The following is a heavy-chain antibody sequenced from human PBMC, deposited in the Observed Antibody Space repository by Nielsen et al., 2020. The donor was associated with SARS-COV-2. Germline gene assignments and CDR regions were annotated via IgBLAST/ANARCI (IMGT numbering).Heavy chain of an antibody. Sequence: GESLKISCKDSGYIFTKSWISWVRQMPGKGLEWMGRIDPSDSYTQYSPSFQGHVSISVDRSINTAYLQWSSLKASDTAMYYCARRHYDEYGVPHDGFEIWGQGTMVTVSS. CDR1: GYIFTKSW. V-gene: IGHV5-10-1*01. CDR3: ARRHYDEYGVPHDGFEI. J-gene: IGHJ3*02. D-gene: IGHD4-17*01. CDR2: IDPSDSYT.